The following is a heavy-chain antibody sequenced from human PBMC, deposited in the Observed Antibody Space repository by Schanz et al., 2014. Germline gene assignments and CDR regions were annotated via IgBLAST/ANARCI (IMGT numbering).Heavy chain of an antibody. CDR3: AKEWSPSF. CDR1: GFTFSTTG. V-gene: IGHV3-30*02. Sequence: QVRLVESGGGVFQPGGSLRLSCAASGFTFSTTGMHWVRQAPGKGLVWVTYIRYDGINKYYADSVKGRFTVSRDNAKSTLFLQMDSLRPEDTAIYYCAKEWSPSFWGQGTLVTVSS. J-gene: IGHJ4*02. CDR2: IRYDGINK. D-gene: IGHD1-26*01.